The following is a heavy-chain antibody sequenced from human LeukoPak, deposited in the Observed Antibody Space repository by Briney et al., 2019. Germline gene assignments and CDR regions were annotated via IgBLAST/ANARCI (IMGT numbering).Heavy chain of an antibody. CDR1: GYTFTSYA. CDR2: INAGNGNT. CDR3: ARAAGYSYSYYFDY. D-gene: IGHD5-18*01. J-gene: IGHJ4*02. V-gene: IGHV1-3*01. Sequence: GASVKVSCKASGYTFTSYAMHWVRQAPGQRLEWMGWINAGNGNTKYSQKFQGRVTITRDTSASTAYMELSSLRSEDTAVYYCARAAGYSYSYYFDYWGQGTLVTVSS.